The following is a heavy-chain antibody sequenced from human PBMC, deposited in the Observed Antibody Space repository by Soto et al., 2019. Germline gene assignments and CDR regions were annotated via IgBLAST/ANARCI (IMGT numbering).Heavy chain of an antibody. J-gene: IGHJ3*02. D-gene: IGHD1-26*01. Sequence: GGSLRLSCAASGFTFDDYTMHWVRQAPGKGLEWVSLISWDGGSTYYADSVKGRFTISRDNSKNSLYLQMNSLRTEDTALYYCAKDILVGATQGAFDIWGQGTMVTVSS. CDR1: GFTFDDYT. V-gene: IGHV3-43*01. CDR2: ISWDGGST. CDR3: AKDILVGATQGAFDI.